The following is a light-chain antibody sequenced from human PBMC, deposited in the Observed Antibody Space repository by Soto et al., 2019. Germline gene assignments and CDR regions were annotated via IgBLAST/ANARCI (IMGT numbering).Light chain of an antibody. CDR3: LQHKTFPWT. CDR1: QDIGND. V-gene: IGKV1-17*01. J-gene: IGKJ1*01. Sequence: DIQVTQSPSSLSASVGDRVTITCRASQDIGNDLGWYQQEPGKAPRRLIYSASNVQSGVPSRFSGSRSGTEFTLTISSLQPEVFVTYHCLQHKTFPWTFGQGTKVEMK. CDR2: SAS.